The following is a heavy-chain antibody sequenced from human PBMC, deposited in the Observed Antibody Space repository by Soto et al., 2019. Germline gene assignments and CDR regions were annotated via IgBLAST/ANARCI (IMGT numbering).Heavy chain of an antibody. CDR2: IWYDGNNK. V-gene: IGHV3-33*01. D-gene: IGHD2-21*01. Sequence: QVQLVESGGGVVQPGRSLRLSCAASGFTFSSSGMHWVRQAPGKGLEWVSVIWYDGNNKHYADSVKGRFTISRDTSKNPVGLPKNRRGGGGRGVCFRAEGRGGGAVVPDYWGQGTLVSVSS. J-gene: IGHJ4*02. CDR1: GFTFSSSG. CDR3: AEGRGGGAVVPDY.